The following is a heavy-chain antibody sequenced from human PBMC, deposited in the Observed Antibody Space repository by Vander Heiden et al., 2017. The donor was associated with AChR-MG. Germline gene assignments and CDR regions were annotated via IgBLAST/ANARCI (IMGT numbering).Heavy chain of an antibody. V-gene: IGHV3-48*03. CDR1: GFTFSSYE. Sequence: EVQLVESGGGLVQPGGSLRLSCAASGFTFSSYEMNWVRQAPGKGLEWVSYISSSGSTIYYADSVKGRFTISRDNAKNSLYLQMNSLRAEDTAVYYCARDQVDFWSGLYGMDVWGQGTTVTVSS. CDR2: ISSSGSTI. J-gene: IGHJ6*02. D-gene: IGHD3-3*01. CDR3: ARDQVDFWSGLYGMDV.